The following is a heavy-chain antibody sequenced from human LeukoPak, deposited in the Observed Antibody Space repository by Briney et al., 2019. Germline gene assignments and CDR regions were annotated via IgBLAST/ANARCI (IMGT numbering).Heavy chain of an antibody. CDR2: ISGSGGTT. J-gene: IGHJ4*02. V-gene: IGHV3-23*01. Sequence: GGSLRLSCAASGFTFSSSAMSWVRQAPGKGLEWVSGISGSGGTTYHADSVKGRFTISRDNSNNTLYLQMNSLRAEDTAVYYCAKPGSTIIVFWGQGTLVTVSS. CDR1: GFTFSSSA. D-gene: IGHD3-22*01. CDR3: AKPGSTIIVF.